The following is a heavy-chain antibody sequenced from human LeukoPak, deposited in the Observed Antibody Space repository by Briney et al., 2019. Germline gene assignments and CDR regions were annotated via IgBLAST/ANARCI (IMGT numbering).Heavy chain of an antibody. J-gene: IGHJ4*02. D-gene: IGHD2-15*01. CDR2: TNYDGSDR. CDR1: GFTFRNYA. V-gene: IGHV3-30*18. Sequence: PGRSLRLYCAASGFTFRNYAMYGVRQAPGKGLEWVAFTNYDGSDRCYAETVKGRFTVSRDNSKNTLYLQMNSLRTEDTAVYYCAKDLPDRYSLEYWGQGTMVTVPS. CDR3: AKDLPDRYSLEY.